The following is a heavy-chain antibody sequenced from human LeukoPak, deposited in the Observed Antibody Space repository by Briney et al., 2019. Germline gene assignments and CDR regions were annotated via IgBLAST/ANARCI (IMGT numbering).Heavy chain of an antibody. Sequence: ASVKVSCKASGYTFTGYYMHWVRQAPGQGLEWMGVINPSGGSTTYAQKFQGRVTMTRDTSTSTVYMELSSLRSEDTAVYYCAGSNYDFWSGYSSDAFDIWGQGTMVTVSS. J-gene: IGHJ3*02. D-gene: IGHD3-3*01. CDR3: AGSNYDFWSGYSSDAFDI. CDR2: INPSGGST. V-gene: IGHV1-46*01. CDR1: GYTFTGYY.